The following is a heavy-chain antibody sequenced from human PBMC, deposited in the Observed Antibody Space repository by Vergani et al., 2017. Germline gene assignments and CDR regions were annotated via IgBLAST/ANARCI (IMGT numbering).Heavy chain of an antibody. V-gene: IGHV1-8*01. J-gene: IGHJ6*02. CDR3: AKVYYDSSGYFGTGYYGMDV. Sequence: QVQLVQSGAEVKKPGASVKVSCKASGYTFTSYDINWVRQATGQGLEWMGWMNPNSGNTGYAQKFQGRVTMTRNTSISTAYMELSSLRSEDTAVYYCAKVYYDSSGYFGTGYYGMDVWGQGTTVTVSS. D-gene: IGHD3-22*01. CDR2: MNPNSGNT. CDR1: GYTFTSYD.